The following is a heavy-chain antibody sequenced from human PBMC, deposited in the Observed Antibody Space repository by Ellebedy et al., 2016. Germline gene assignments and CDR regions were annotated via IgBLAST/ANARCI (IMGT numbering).Heavy chain of an antibody. CDR2: IYYRGST. J-gene: IGHJ5*02. D-gene: IGHD2-21*02. CDR3: ARLSRGDCPRDCYTFDP. CDR1: GGSISSTPYY. V-gene: IGHV4-39*07. Sequence: SETLSLXCTVSGGSISSTPYYWSWIRQPPGEGLEWIATIYYRGSTFYNPSLKSRVTISMSTSKNQFSLRLTSVTAADTAVYYCARLSRGDCPRDCYTFDPWGQGILVTVSS.